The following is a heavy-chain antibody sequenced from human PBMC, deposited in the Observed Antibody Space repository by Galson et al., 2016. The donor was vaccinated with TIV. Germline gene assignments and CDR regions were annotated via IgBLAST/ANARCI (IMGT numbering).Heavy chain of an antibody. J-gene: IGHJ5*02. CDR1: GYTFTNYG. D-gene: IGHD1-1*01. V-gene: IGHV1-18*01. Sequence: SVKVSCKASGYTFTNYGMSWVRQAPGQGPEWMGWIRTSNGDTNRAQKFQERVTLTRDTSTTPAYMELMRLRFDDTAVYYCARDWDGSVNWFDPRGQGTLVTVSS. CDR2: IRTSNGDT. CDR3: ARDWDGSVNWFDP.